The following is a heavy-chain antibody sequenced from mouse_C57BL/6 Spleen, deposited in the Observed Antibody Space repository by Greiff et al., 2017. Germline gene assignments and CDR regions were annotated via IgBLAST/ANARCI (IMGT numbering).Heavy chain of an antibody. V-gene: IGHV5-9*01. Sequence: EVQGVESGGGLVKPGGSLKLSCAASGFTFSSYTMSWVRQTPEKRLEWVATISGGGGNTYYPDSVKGRFTISRDNAKNTLYLQMSSLRSEDTALYYCASHYSNYSDYWGQGTTLTVSS. CDR2: ISGGGGNT. J-gene: IGHJ2*01. CDR1: GFTFSSYT. CDR3: ASHYSNYSDY. D-gene: IGHD2-5*01.